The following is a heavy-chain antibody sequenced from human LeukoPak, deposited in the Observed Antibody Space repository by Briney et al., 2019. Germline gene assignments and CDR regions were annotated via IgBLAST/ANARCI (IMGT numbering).Heavy chain of an antibody. J-gene: IGHJ4*02. CDR3: ARQFAS. CDR2: VSGSGSTV. CDR1: GFTFGDHI. Sequence: PGGSLRLSCAASGFTFGDHIMNWVRQLPGKRLEWVAYVSGSGSTVYYADSVKGRFTVSRDNGKSSLYLQMNSLRVEDTALYYCARQFASWGQGTLVTVSS. V-gene: IGHV3-48*01.